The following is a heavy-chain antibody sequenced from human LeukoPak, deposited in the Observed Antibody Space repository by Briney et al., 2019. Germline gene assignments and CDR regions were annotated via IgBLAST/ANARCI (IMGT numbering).Heavy chain of an antibody. CDR3: AKAIYCGGDCYYFDY. CDR1: GFTFSSYG. V-gene: IGHV3-30*02. Sequence: PGGSLRLSCAASGFTFSSYGMHWVRQAPGKGLKWVAFIRYDGSNKYYADSVKGRFTISRDNSKNTLYLQMNSLRAEDTAVYYCAKAIYCGGDCYYFDYWGQGTLVTVSS. CDR2: IRYDGSNK. J-gene: IGHJ4*02. D-gene: IGHD2-21*01.